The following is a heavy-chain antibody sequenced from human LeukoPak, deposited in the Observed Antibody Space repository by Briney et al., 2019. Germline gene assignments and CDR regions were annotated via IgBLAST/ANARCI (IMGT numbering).Heavy chain of an antibody. D-gene: IGHD3-3*01. CDR3: AKDRTTYYDFWSGYYSGGFDY. CDR1: GFTFSSYA. J-gene: IGHJ4*02. Sequence: GGSLRLSCAASGFTFSSYAMSWVRQAPGKELEWVSAISGSGGSAYYADSVKGRFTISRDNSKNTLYLQMNSLRAEDTAVYYCAKDRTTYYDFWSGYYSGGFDYWGQGTLVTVSS. CDR2: ISGSGGSA. V-gene: IGHV3-23*01.